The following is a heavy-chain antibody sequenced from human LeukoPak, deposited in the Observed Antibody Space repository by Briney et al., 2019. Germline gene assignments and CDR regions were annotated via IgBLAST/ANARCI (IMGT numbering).Heavy chain of an antibody. J-gene: IGHJ5*02. CDR3: ARAAAADPKNWFDP. Sequence: SETLSLTCAVSGYSINSGHYWGWIRQPPGKGLGWIGSIHHSGTTYYNPSLKSRVTISGDSSKNQFSLKLTSVTATDTAVYYCARAAAADPKNWFDPWGQGTLVTVSS. D-gene: IGHD6-13*01. CDR1: GYSINSGHY. CDR2: IHHSGTT. V-gene: IGHV4-38-2*01.